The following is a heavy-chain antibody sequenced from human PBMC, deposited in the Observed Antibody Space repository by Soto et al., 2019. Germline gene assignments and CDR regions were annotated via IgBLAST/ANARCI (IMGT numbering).Heavy chain of an antibody. CDR2: VYHTGGT. Sequence: SETLSLTCTVSGGSFKSGSYSWSWIRQPPGKGLEWIGYVYHTGGTSYNPSLKSRVSISMDTSKNQFSLNLDSVTAADTAVYYCARGEDAFFYYGLDVWGQGITVTVSS. CDR1: GGSFKSGSYS. CDR3: ARGEDAFFYYGLDV. V-gene: IGHV4-61*01. J-gene: IGHJ6*02.